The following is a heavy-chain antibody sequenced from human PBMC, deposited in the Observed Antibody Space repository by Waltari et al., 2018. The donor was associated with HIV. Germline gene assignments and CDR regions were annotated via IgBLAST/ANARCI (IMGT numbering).Heavy chain of an antibody. CDR1: GFTFGDYA. Sequence: GLVQPGRSLRLSCTASGFTFGDYAMSWFRQAPGKGLEWVGFIRSKAYDGTTEYAASVKGRFTISRDDSKSIAYLQMNSLKTEDTAVYYCTSPDILTGYPYWYFDLWGRGTLVTVSS. J-gene: IGHJ2*01. D-gene: IGHD3-9*01. V-gene: IGHV3-49*03. CDR3: TSPDILTGYPYWYFDL. CDR2: IRSKAYDGTT.